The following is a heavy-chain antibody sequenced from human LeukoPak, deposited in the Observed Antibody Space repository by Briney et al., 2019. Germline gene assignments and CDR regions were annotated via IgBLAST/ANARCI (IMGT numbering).Heavy chain of an antibody. V-gene: IGHV3-9*01. CDR2: INFNSLNI. CDR3: AKISGSYVSYYGMDV. D-gene: IGHD3-16*01. CDR1: GFYFADYA. Sequence: QPGGSLRLSCATSGFYFADYAMHWVRQAPGKGLEWVSGINFNSLNIAYADSVKGRFTISRDNAKNSLYLQMNSLRAEDTALYYCAKISGSYVSYYGMDVWGQGTTVTVSS. J-gene: IGHJ6*02.